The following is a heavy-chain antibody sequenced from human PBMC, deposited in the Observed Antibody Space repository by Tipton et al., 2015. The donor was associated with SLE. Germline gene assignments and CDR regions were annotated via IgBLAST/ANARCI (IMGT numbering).Heavy chain of an antibody. Sequence: SLRLSCAASGFTFSSYGMHWVRQAPGKGLEWVAVISYDGSNKYYADSVKGRFTISRDNSKNTLYLQMNSLRAEDTAVYYCARSRDSSGYYSFDYWGQGTLVTVSS. CDR3: ARSRDSSGYYSFDY. CDR1: GFTFSSYG. CDR2: ISYDGSNK. D-gene: IGHD3-22*01. J-gene: IGHJ4*02. V-gene: IGHV3-30*03.